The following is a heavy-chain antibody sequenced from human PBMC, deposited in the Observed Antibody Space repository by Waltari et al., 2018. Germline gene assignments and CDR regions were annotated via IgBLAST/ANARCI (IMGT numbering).Heavy chain of an antibody. CDR1: GGSISTTYN. J-gene: IGHJ1*01. Sequence: QLQLQESGPGLVKPSETLSLPCTVSGGSISTTYNWAWIRQPPGKGLEWMGNMQYRGSTFYNPSLKSRVTISLDTSMNQFSLRLTSVNAADTAVYFCGRVAFGDDGGYFQHWGQGTLVTISS. V-gene: IGHV4-39*01. D-gene: IGHD4-17*01. CDR3: GRVAFGDDGGYFQH. CDR2: MQYRGST.